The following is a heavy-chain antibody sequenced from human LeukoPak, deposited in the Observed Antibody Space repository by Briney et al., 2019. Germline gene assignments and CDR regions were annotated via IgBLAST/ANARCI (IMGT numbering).Heavy chain of an antibody. V-gene: IGHV3-74*01. D-gene: IGHD6-13*01. CDR3: AKASSSWDQYYFDY. J-gene: IGHJ4*02. CDR2: INSDGSAT. CDR1: GFTFSNYA. Sequence: PGGSLRLSCAASGFTFSNYAMHWVRQAPGKGLVWVSHINSDGSATRYADSVKGRFTISRDNAKNSLYLQMNSLRAEDTALYYCAKASSSWDQYYFDYWGQGTLVTVSS.